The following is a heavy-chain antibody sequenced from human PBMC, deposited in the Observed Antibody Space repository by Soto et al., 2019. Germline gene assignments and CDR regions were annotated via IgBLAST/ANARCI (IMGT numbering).Heavy chain of an antibody. CDR3: TRDPGVAGTYYFDY. Sequence: QVQLVESGGGVVQPGRSLRLSCAASGFTFSSYGMHWVRQAPGKGLEWVAVIWYDGSNKYYADSVKGRFTISRDNSKNTLYLQMNSLRAEDTAVYYCTRDPGVAGTYYFDYWGQGTLVTVSS. CDR1: GFTFSSYG. V-gene: IGHV3-33*01. J-gene: IGHJ4*02. D-gene: IGHD6-19*01. CDR2: IWYDGSNK.